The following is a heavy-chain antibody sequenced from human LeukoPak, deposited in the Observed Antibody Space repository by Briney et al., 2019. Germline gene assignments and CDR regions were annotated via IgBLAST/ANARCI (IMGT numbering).Heavy chain of an antibody. CDR3: AKGGPPVPAAIEDYYYYGMDV. V-gene: IGHV3-43*02. D-gene: IGHD2-2*01. Sequence: GGSLRLSCAASGFTFDNYAMHWVRQAPGKGLEWVSLISGDGGSTYYADSVKGRFTISRDNSKNSLYLQMNSLRTEDTALYYCAKGGPPVPAAIEDYYYYGMDVWGQGTTVTVSS. CDR1: GFTFDNYA. CDR2: ISGDGGST. J-gene: IGHJ6*02.